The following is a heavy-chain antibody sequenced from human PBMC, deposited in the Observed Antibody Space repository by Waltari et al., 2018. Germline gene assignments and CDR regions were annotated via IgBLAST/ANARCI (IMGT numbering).Heavy chain of an antibody. CDR1: GCTFTSYD. D-gene: IGHD5-12*01. CDR2: MNPNSGNT. CDR3: ARGFNSGYDWVNWFDP. J-gene: IGHJ5*02. V-gene: IGHV1-8*03. Sequence: QVQLVQSGAEVKKPGASVKVSCKASGCTFTSYDINWVRQATGQGLEWMGWMNPNSGNTGYAQKFQGRVTITRNTSISTAYMELSSLRSEDTAVYYCARGFNSGYDWVNWFDPWGQGTLVTVSS.